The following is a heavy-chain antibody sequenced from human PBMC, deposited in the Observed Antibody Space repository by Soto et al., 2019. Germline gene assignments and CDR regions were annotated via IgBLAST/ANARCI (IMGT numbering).Heavy chain of an antibody. D-gene: IGHD3-10*01. CDR1: GGSFSGYY. J-gene: IGHJ6*02. CDR2: INHSGST. Sequence: SETLSLTCAVYGGSFSGYYWSWIRQPPGKGLEWIGEINHSGSTNYNPSLKSRVTISVDTSKNQFSLKLSSVTAADTAVYYCATTMVRGVVSNYYYGMDVWGQGTTVTVSS. CDR3: ATTMVRGVVSNYYYGMDV. V-gene: IGHV4-34*01.